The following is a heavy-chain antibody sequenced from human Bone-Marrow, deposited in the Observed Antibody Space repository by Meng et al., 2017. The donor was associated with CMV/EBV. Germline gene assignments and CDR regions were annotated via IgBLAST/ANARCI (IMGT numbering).Heavy chain of an antibody. J-gene: IGHJ4*02. Sequence: GGSLRLSCEASGFTFSSYAMHWVRQAPGKGLEWVAIILYDGSNKDYADSVKGRFTISRDNSKNTLYLQMNSLRAEDTAVYYCARDPVRWNDDLSFDYWGQGTLVTVSS. CDR1: GFTFSSYA. CDR3: ARDPVRWNDDLSFDY. D-gene: IGHD1-1*01. CDR2: ILYDGSNK. V-gene: IGHV3-30-3*01.